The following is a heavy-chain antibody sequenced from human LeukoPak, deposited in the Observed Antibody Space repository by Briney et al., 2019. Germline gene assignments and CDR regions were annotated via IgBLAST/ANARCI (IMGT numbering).Heavy chain of an antibody. Sequence: GASVKVSCKASGGTFSSYAISWVRQAPGQGLEWMGGIIPIFGTANYAQKFQGRVTITADKSTSTAYMELSSLRSEDTAVYYCAGVGYSYGHDFGYYFDYWGQGTLVTVSS. CDR3: AGVGYSYGHDFGYYFDY. CDR1: GGTFSSYA. V-gene: IGHV1-69*06. D-gene: IGHD5-18*01. CDR2: IIPIFGTA. J-gene: IGHJ4*02.